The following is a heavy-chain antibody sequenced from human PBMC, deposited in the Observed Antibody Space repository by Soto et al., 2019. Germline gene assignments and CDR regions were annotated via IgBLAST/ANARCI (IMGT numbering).Heavy chain of an antibody. CDR1: GFTFSSYE. V-gene: IGHV3-48*03. CDR3: ASVRGYAFDY. D-gene: IGHD5-12*01. J-gene: IGHJ4*02. CDR2: ISSSGSTI. Sequence: GSLRLSCAASGFTFSSYEMNWVRQAPGKGLEWVSYISSSGSTIYYADSVKGRFTISRDNAKNSLYLQMNSLRAEDTAVYYCASVRGYAFDYWGQGTLVTVSS.